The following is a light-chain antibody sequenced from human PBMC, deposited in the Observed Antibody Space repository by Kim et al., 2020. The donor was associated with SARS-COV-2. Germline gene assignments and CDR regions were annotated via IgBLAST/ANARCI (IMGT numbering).Light chain of an antibody. Sequence: QPVLTQPPSASGTPGQRVTISCSGKNSDIGSNYVYWFQQLPGTAPKLLIYRNNQRPSGVPDRFSGSKSGTSASLAISGLRSEDEADYYCASWDDSLSGPVFGGGTQLTVL. CDR3: ASWDDSLSGPV. CDR1: NSDIGSNY. V-gene: IGLV1-47*01. CDR2: RNN. J-gene: IGLJ2*01.